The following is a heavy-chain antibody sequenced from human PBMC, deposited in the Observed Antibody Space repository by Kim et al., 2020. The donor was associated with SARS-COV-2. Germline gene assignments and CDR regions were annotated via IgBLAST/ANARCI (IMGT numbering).Heavy chain of an antibody. V-gene: IGHV3-9*01. D-gene: IGHD6-19*01. Sequence: GGSLRLSCAVSGFTFGDYAMHWVRQAPGKGLEWVSGISWNSGSIGYADSVKGRFTISRDNAKNSLYLQMNSLRAEDTALYYCAKARGGVAGTIDYWGQGTLVTVSS. CDR1: GFTFGDYA. J-gene: IGHJ4*02. CDR3: AKARGGVAGTIDY. CDR2: ISWNSGSI.